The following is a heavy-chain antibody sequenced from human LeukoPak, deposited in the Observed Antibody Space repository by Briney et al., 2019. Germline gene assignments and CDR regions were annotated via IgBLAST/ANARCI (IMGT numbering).Heavy chain of an antibody. CDR1: GGTFSSYA. D-gene: IGHD3-22*01. Sequence: SVKVSCKASGGTFSSYAISWVRQAPGQGLEWMGGIIPIFGTANYAQKFQGRVTITADDSTSTAYMELSSLRSEDTAVYYCARTTYYYDSSGYYRYAFDIWGQGTMVTVSS. J-gene: IGHJ3*02. CDR2: IIPIFGTA. CDR3: ARTTYYYDSSGYYRYAFDI. V-gene: IGHV1-69*13.